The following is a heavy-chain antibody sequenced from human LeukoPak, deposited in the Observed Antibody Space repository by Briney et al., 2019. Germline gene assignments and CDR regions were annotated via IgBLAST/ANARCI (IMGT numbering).Heavy chain of an antibody. V-gene: IGHV1-69*04. CDR1: GGTFSSSA. CDR2: IIPVLNIT. J-gene: IGHJ6*02. Sequence: SVKVSCKTSGGTFSSSAITWVRQAPGQGVEWTGRIIPVLNITTYAQKFQGSVTITADTSTSTVYMELSSLRSEETAVYYCARDQGLTAPPPYGLDVWGQGTTVIVSS. D-gene: IGHD5-18*01. CDR3: ARDQGLTAPPPYGLDV.